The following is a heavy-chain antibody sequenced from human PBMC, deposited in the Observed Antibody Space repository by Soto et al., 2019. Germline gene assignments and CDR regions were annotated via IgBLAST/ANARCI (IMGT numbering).Heavy chain of an antibody. CDR1: GFTFSGHA. CDR2: IWYDGSNK. J-gene: IGHJ6*02. V-gene: IGHV3-33*01. Sequence: QVQVVESGGGVVQPGRSLRLSCTVSGFTFSGHAMHWVRQAPGKGLEWVAQIWYDGSNKYYADSVKGRFTISRDNSKNILYVQMDSLRVDGTAVYYCARDGQSLAPYALDVWGQGTSVTVSS. CDR3: ARDGQSLAPYALDV. D-gene: IGHD6-19*01.